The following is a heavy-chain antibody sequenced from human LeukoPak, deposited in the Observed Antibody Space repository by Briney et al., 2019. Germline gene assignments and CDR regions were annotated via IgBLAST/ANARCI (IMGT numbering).Heavy chain of an antibody. V-gene: IGHV1-2*02. CDR3: ASVGEGQLVPQHVTAVFRYYYYYMDV. D-gene: IGHD6-13*01. CDR2: INPTSGGT. J-gene: IGHJ6*03. CDR1: GYTFTGYY. Sequence: ASVKVSCKASGYTFTGYYMHWVRQAPGQGLEWVGWINPTSGGTNYAQKFQGRVTMTRDTSISTAYMELSRLRSDDTAVYYCASVGEGQLVPQHVTAVFRYYYYYMDVWGKGTTVTVSS.